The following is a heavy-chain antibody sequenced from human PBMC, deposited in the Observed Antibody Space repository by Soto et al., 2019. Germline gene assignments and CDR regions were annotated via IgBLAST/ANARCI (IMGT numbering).Heavy chain of an antibody. CDR3: ARAGRYDFWSGYSIDY. CDR2: IYYSGST. J-gene: IGHJ4*02. CDR1: GGSISSGDYY. Sequence: PSETLSLTCTVSGGSISSGDYYWSWIRQPPGKGLEWIGYIYYSGSTYYNPSLKSRVTISVDTSKNQFSLKLSSVTAADTAVYYCARAGRYDFWSGYSIDYWGQGTLVTVSS. D-gene: IGHD3-3*01. V-gene: IGHV4-30-4*01.